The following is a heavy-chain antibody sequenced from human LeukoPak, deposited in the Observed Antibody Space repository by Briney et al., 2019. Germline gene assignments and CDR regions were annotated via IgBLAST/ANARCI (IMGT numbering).Heavy chain of an antibody. V-gene: IGHV3-7*01. J-gene: IGHJ6*03. CDR3: ARRESSYQNYYYYYHMDV. CDR1: GFTFSSYW. Sequence: GGSLRLSCAASGFTFSSYWMSWVRQAPGKGLEWVANIKQDGSEKYYVDSVKGRFTISRDNAKNSLYLQMNSLRAEDTAVYYCARRESSYQNYYYYYHMDVWGKGTTVTVSS. CDR2: IKQDGSEK. D-gene: IGHD3-16*02.